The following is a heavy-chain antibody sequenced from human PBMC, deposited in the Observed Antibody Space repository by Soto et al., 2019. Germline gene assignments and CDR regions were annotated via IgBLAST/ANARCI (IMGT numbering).Heavy chain of an antibody. CDR2: ISGSGGST. V-gene: IGHV3-23*01. Sequence: PGGSLRLSYAASGFTFSSYAMSWVRQAPGKGLEWVSAISGSGGSTYYADSVKGRFTISRDNSKNTLYLQMNSLRAEDTAVYYCAKGLQKITYYYYGMDVWGQGTTVTVSS. CDR1: GFTFSSYA. J-gene: IGHJ6*02. CDR3: AKGLQKITYYYYGMDV. D-gene: IGHD4-4*01.